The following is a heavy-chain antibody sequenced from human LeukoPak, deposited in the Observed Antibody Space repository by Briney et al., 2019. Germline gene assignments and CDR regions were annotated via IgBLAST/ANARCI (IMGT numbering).Heavy chain of an antibody. Sequence: SVKVSCKASGGTFSSYAISWVRQAPGQGLEWMGGIIPIFGTANYAQKFQGRVTITADESTSTAYMELSSLRSEDTAVYYCARSNRAGSMNAFDIWGQGTMVTVSS. V-gene: IGHV1-69*13. CDR2: IIPIFGTA. CDR3: ARSNRAGSMNAFDI. J-gene: IGHJ3*02. CDR1: GGTFSSYA. D-gene: IGHD3-10*01.